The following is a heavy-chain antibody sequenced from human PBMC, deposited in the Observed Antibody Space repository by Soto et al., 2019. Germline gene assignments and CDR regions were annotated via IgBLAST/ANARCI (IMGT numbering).Heavy chain of an antibody. D-gene: IGHD6-6*01. CDR1: GYSFSNYG. Sequence: ASVKVSFKASGYSFSNYGISWVRQAPGQGLEWMGCINTYNGNTNYAQKLQGRVTMTTDRSTSTVYMELRSLRSDDTAVYYCARPHISSSCFGPWGQGTLVTVSS. CDR2: INTYNGNT. J-gene: IGHJ5*02. CDR3: ARPHISSSCFGP. V-gene: IGHV1-18*01.